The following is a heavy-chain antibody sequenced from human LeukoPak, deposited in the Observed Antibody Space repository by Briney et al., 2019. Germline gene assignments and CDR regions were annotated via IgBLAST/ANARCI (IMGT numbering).Heavy chain of an antibody. V-gene: IGHV4-61*02. Sequence: PSETLSLTCTVSGGSISSGSYYWSWIRQPAGKGLEWIGRIYTSGSTNYNPSLKSRVTISVDTSKNQFSLKLSSVTAADTAVYYCARAGYGAAFDYWGQGTLVTVSS. CDR3: ARAGYGAAFDY. J-gene: IGHJ4*02. CDR2: IYTSGST. CDR1: GGSISSGSYY. D-gene: IGHD4-17*01.